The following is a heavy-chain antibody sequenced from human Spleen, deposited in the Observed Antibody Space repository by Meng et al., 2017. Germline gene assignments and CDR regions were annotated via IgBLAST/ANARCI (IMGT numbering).Heavy chain of an antibody. D-gene: IGHD2-15*01. J-gene: IGHJ5*02. V-gene: IGHV3-48*03. CDR2: ISSSGSTI. CDR1: GYSITGSYN. Sequence: LSPTCAVSGYSITGSYNWGWIRQSSGKGLEWVSYISSSGSTIYYADSVKGRFTISRDNAKNSLYLQMNSLRAEDTAVYYCARDIRGSSLQWDNWFDPWGQGTRVTVSS. CDR3: ARDIRGSSLQWDNWFDP.